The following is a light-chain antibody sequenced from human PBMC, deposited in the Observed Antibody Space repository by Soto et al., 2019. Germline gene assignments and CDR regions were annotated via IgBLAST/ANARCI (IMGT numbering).Light chain of an antibody. Sequence: EIVLTQSPGTLSLSPGERATLSCRASQSITSNYLAWYQQKPGQAPRLLIYGASYRATGIPDRFSGSGSGTDFTLTITILEPADFAVYDCQQSGNTPYTFGHGTKVECK. J-gene: IGKJ2*01. CDR2: GAS. V-gene: IGKV3-20*01. CDR3: QQSGNTPYT. CDR1: QSITSNY.